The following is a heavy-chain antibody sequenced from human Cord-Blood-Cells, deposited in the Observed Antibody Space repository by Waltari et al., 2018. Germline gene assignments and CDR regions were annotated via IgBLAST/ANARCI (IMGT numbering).Heavy chain of an antibody. D-gene: IGHD2-21*02. Sequence: QLQLQESGPGLVKPSETLSLTCTVSGVSISSSSYYWGWLRQPPGKGLEWMGSIYYSGSTYSNPSLKSRVTISVDTSKNQFSLKLSSVTAVDTAVYYCARIVVVTAIDYWGQGTLVTVSS. J-gene: IGHJ4*02. CDR3: ARIVVVTAIDY. V-gene: IGHV4-39*07. CDR2: IYYSGST. CDR1: GVSISSSSYY.